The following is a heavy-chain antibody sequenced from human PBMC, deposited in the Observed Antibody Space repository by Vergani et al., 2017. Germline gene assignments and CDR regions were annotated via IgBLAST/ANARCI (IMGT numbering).Heavy chain of an antibody. CDR2: ISWNSGSI. J-gene: IGHJ3*02. D-gene: IGHD3-3*01. CDR1: GFTFDDYA. Sequence: EVQLVESGGGLVQPGRSLRLSCAASGFTFDDYAMHWVRQAPGKGLEWVSGISWNSGSIGYADSVKGRFTISRDNAKNSLYLQMNSLKTEDTAVYYCARVRSGYGIDIWGQGTMVTVSS. CDR3: ARVRSGYGIDI. V-gene: IGHV3-9*01.